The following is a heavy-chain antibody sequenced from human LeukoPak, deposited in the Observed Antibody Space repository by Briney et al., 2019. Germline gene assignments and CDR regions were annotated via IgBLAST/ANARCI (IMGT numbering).Heavy chain of an antibody. V-gene: IGHV3-21*01. CDR3: ARNPDYDFWSGPYPPDY. D-gene: IGHD3-3*01. CDR2: ISSSSSYI. CDR1: GFTFSSYS. J-gene: IGHJ4*02. Sequence: GGSLRLSCAASGFTFSSYSMNWVRQAPGKGLEWVPSISSSSSYIYYADSVKGRFTISRDNAKNSLYLQMNSLRAEDTAVYYCARNPDYDFWSGPYPPDYWGQGTLVTVSS.